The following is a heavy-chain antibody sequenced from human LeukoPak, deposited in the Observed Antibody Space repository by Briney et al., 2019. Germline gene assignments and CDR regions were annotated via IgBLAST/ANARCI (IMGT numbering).Heavy chain of an antibody. D-gene: IGHD1/OR15-1a*01. CDR2: VYYNGIT. J-gene: IGHJ4*02. CDR3: ASQLGGTTFH. Sequence: SETLSLTCTVSGVSINTYFWSWIRQPPGKGLEWIGYVYYNGITNYNPSLKSRVSISLDTSKNQFSLRLNSVTAAETAVYYCASQLGGTTFHWGQGTLVTVSS. CDR1: GVSINTYF. V-gene: IGHV4-59*01.